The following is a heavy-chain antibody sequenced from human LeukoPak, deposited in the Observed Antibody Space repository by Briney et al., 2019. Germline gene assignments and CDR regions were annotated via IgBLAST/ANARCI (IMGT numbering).Heavy chain of an antibody. Sequence: PGGSLRLSCTASGFTFSSHAMSWVRQAPGKGLDWFSAISGSGDSTYHADSVKGRFNISRDNFKNTLYLQMNSLRAEDTAVYYCAKGRYCSSTGCHYFFDNWGQGTLVTVSS. CDR2: ISGSGDST. CDR3: AKGRYCSSTGCHYFFDN. J-gene: IGHJ4*02. V-gene: IGHV3-23*01. D-gene: IGHD2-2*01. CDR1: GFTFSSHA.